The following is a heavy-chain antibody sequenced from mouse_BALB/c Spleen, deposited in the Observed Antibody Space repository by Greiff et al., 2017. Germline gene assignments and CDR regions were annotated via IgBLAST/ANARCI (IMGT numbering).Heavy chain of an antibody. D-gene: IGHD1-1*01. V-gene: IGHV5-9-1*01. J-gene: IGHJ4*01. CDR1: GFTFSSYA. CDR2: ISSGGSYT. CDR3: ARRGYYGSSYDYYYAMDY. Sequence: EVMLVESGGGLVKPGGSLKLSCAASGFTFSSYAMSWVRQTPEKRLEWVATISSGGSYTYYPDSVKGRFTISRDNAKNTLYLQMSSLRSEDTAMYYCARRGYYGSSYDYYYAMDYGGQGTSGTVSS.